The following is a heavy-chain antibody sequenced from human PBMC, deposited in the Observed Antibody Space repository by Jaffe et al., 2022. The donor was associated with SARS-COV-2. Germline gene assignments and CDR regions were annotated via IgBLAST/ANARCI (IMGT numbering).Heavy chain of an antibody. CDR3: ARAPNTYYYDSSGYAEAFDI. V-gene: IGHV4-30-4*01. CDR1: GGSISSGDYY. D-gene: IGHD3-22*01. J-gene: IGHJ3*02. CDR2: IYYSGST. Sequence: QVQLQESGPGLVKPSQTLSLTCTVSGGSISSGDYYWSWIRQPPGKGLEWIGYIYYSGSTYYNPSLKSRVTISVDTSKNQFSLKLSSVTAADTAVYYCARAPNTYYYDSSGYAEAFDIWGQGTMVTVSS.